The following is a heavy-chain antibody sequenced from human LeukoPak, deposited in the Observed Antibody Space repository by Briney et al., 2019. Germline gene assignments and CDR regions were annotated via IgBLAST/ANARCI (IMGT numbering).Heavy chain of an antibody. CDR3: ARDSRDSSGYYYPDY. CDR2: IYTSGST. CDR1: GGSISSYY. V-gene: IGHV4-4*07. D-gene: IGHD3-22*01. J-gene: IGHJ4*02. Sequence: PSETLSLTCTVSGGSISSYYWSWIRQPAGKGLEWIGRIYTSGSTYYNPSLKSRVTISVDTSKNQFSLKLSSVTAADTAVYYCARDSRDSSGYYYPDYWGQGTLVTVSS.